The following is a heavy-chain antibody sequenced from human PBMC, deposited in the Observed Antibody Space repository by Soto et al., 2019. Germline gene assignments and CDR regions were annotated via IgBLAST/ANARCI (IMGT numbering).Heavy chain of an antibody. CDR3: ARSSGGVFGIIIEGSNWLAP. CDR1: GDAISNYY. Sequence: SETLSLTCSVSGDAISNYYWSWIRQTPGRGLEWIGCVHEGGSTDYNPSLRGRVIISLHTSKSQFSLSLRSATAADTAVYYCARSSGGVFGIIIEGSNWLAPWGQGSLVTVSS. D-gene: IGHD3-16*02. V-gene: IGHV4-59*01. J-gene: IGHJ5*02. CDR2: VHEGGST.